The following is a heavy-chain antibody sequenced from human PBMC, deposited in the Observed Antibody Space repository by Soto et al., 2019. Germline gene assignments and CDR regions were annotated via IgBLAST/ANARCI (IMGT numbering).Heavy chain of an antibody. Sequence: GGSLRLSCAASGFTFSSYWMSWVRQAPGKGLEWVANIKQDGSEKYYVDSVKGRFTISRDNAKNSLYLQMNSLRAEDTAVYYCARGSGGWSGCFDYWGQGTMVTVYS. CDR2: IKQDGSEK. CDR1: GFTFSSYW. V-gene: IGHV3-7*01. J-gene: IGHJ4*02. D-gene: IGHD6-19*01. CDR3: ARGSGGWSGCFDY.